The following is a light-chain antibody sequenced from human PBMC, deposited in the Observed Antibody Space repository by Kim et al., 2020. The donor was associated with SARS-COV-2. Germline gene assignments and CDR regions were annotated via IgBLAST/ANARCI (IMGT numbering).Light chain of an antibody. Sequence: ASVGDRVTITCQASKDITKDLSWWQQKPGKAPNLLIYDASTLETGVPSRFSGGGLGTHFSFTITSLQPEDIATYYCQQYENLPLTFGGGTKVDIK. V-gene: IGKV1-33*01. CDR2: DAS. CDR3: QQYENLPLT. CDR1: KDITKD. J-gene: IGKJ4*01.